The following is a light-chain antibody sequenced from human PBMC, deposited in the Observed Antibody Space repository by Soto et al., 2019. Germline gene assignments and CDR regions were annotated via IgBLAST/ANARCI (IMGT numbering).Light chain of an antibody. CDR3: TSYTTSSTPCV. J-gene: IGLJ1*01. CDR1: SSDVGGYNY. CDR2: EVS. Sequence: QSALTQPASVSGSPGQSITISCTGTSSDVGGYNYVSWYQHHPGKAPKLVIYEVSNRPSGVSNRFSGSKSGNTASLTISGLQAEDEADYYCTSYTTSSTPCVFGTGTKLTVL. V-gene: IGLV2-14*01.